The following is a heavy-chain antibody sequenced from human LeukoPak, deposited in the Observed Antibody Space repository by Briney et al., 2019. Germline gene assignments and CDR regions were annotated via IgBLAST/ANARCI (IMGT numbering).Heavy chain of an antibody. J-gene: IGHJ1*01. CDR2: INRDGSST. CDR3: AVLYYYDSSGYYYEYFQH. CDR1: GFTFSSYW. D-gene: IGHD3-22*01. Sequence: GGSLRLSCAASGFTFSSYWMQWVRQAPGKGLVWVSRINRDGSSTSYADSVKGRFTISRDNAKNTLYLQMNSLRAEDTAVYYCAVLYYYDSSGYYYEYFQHWGQGTLVTVSS. V-gene: IGHV3-74*01.